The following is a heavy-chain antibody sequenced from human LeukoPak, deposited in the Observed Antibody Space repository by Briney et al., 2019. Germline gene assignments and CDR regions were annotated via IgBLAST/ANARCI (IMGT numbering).Heavy chain of an antibody. Sequence: ASVKVSCKASGYTFSSYGISWVRQAPGQGLEWMGWISGYNGNTEYAQKLQDRVTMTTDTSTTTAYMEVRSLTSDDTAVYYCARGSAMAQKQLVRHFDSWGQGTLVIVSS. CDR2: ISGYNGNT. J-gene: IGHJ4*02. CDR3: ARGSAMAQKQLVRHFDS. CDR1: GYTFSSYG. D-gene: IGHD6-6*01. V-gene: IGHV1-18*01.